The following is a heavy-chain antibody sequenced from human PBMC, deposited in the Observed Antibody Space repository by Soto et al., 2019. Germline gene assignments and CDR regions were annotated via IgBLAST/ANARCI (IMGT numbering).Heavy chain of an antibody. J-gene: IGHJ4*02. CDR1: GCTFSTYA. CDR2: IIPIFGTT. Sequence: QVQLVQSGAEVKKPGSSVKVSCKAAGCTFSTYAITWVRQAPGQGLEWLGGIIPIFGTTDYARKFQGRVTITAAESTSTVFMELSSLTSEDTAVYYCARGVGAYYVDYWGQGTLVTVSS. CDR3: ARGVGAYYVDY. D-gene: IGHD1-26*01. V-gene: IGHV1-69*01.